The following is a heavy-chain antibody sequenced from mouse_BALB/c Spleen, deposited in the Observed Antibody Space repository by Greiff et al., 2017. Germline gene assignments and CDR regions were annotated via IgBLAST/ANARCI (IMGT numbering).Heavy chain of an antibody. CDR2: IDPSDSYT. CDR1: GYTFTSYW. Sequence: VQLQQPGAELVKPGASVKLSCKASGYTFTSYWMHWVKQRPGQGLEWIGEIDPSDSYTNYNQKFKGKATLTVDKSSSTAYMQLSSQTSEDSAVYYCARFHRDFAYWGQGTLVTVSA. CDR3: ARFHRDFAY. V-gene: IGHV1-69*02. J-gene: IGHJ3*01.